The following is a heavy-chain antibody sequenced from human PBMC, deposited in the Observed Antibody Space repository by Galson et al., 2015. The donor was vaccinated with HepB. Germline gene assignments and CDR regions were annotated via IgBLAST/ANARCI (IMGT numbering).Heavy chain of an antibody. CDR1: GHTFTSYD. Sequence: SVKVSCKASGHTFTSYDINWVRQATGQGLEWMGWMNPNSGNTGYAQKFQGRVTMTRNTSISTAYMELSSLRSEDTAVYYCATYYYDSSGYYRSQNFDYWGQGTLVTVSS. CDR3: ATYYYDSSGYYRSQNFDY. J-gene: IGHJ4*02. D-gene: IGHD3-22*01. V-gene: IGHV1-8*01. CDR2: MNPNSGNT.